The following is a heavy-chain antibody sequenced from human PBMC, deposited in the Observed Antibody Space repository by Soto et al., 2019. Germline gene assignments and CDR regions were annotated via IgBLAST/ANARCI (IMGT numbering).Heavy chain of an antibody. CDR3: ARDLVYRITIFGVVIPPYGMDV. V-gene: IGHV3-48*02. D-gene: IGHD3-3*01. J-gene: IGHJ6*02. CDR1: GFTFSSYS. Sequence: PVGSLRLSCAASGFTFSSYSMNWVRQAPGKGLEWVSYISSSSSTIYYADSVKGRFTISRDNAKNSLYLQMNSLRDEDTAVYYCARDLVYRITIFGVVIPPYGMDVWGQGTTVTSP. CDR2: ISSSSSTI.